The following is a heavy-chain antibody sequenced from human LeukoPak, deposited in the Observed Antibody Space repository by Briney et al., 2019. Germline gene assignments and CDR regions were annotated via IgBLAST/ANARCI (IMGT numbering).Heavy chain of an antibody. Sequence: SGRSLRLSCAASGFTFSSYAMHWVRQAPGKGLEWVAVISYDGSNKYYADSVKGRFTISRDNSKNTLYLQMNSLRAEDTAVYYCARDQDGYWGQGTLVTVSS. V-gene: IGHV3-30*04. CDR1: GFTFSSYA. CDR2: ISYDGSNK. CDR3: ARDQDGY. J-gene: IGHJ4*02.